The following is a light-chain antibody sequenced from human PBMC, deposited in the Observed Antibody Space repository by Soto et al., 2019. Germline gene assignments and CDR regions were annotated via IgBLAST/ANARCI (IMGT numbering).Light chain of an antibody. Sequence: DIVMTQSPDSLAVSLGERATINCKSSQSLLYNSNNKNYLAWYQQKPGQPPKLLIYWASTRESGVPDRFSGSRSGTDFTLTISSLQAEDVAVYYCQQYYRPWTFGQGTKVEIK. CDR2: WAS. CDR1: QSLLYNSNNKNY. V-gene: IGKV4-1*01. J-gene: IGKJ1*01. CDR3: QQYYRPWT.